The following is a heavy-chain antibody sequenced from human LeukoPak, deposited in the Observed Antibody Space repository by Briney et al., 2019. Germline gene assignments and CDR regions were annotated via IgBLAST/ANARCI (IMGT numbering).Heavy chain of an antibody. CDR2: MNPDSGNT. Sequence: ASVKVSCKASGYTFTSYDINWVRQATGQGLEWMGWMNPDSGNTGYEQKFQGRVSMTRNTSISIAYMELSSLRSEDAAFYYCARGRRSSSGWYVGFDPWGQGTLVTVSS. V-gene: IGHV1-8*01. CDR1: GYTFTSYD. CDR3: ARGRRSSSGWYVGFDP. J-gene: IGHJ5*02. D-gene: IGHD6-19*01.